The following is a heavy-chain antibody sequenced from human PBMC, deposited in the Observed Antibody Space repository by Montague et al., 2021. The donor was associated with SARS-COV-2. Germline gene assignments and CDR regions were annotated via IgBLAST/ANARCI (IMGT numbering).Heavy chain of an antibody. D-gene: IGHD6-19*01. CDR3: AKDPVPVAGRYFDY. J-gene: IGHJ4*02. CDR2: IASGGRST. Sequence: SLRLSCAASGFTFNHYAMNWFRQAPGKGLEWVSVIASGGRSTFYADSVKGRFTISRDNSKDTLYLQMYSLRPEDTAIYYCAKDPVPVAGRYFDYWGQGTLVTVSS. V-gene: IGHV3-23*03. CDR1: GFTFNHYA.